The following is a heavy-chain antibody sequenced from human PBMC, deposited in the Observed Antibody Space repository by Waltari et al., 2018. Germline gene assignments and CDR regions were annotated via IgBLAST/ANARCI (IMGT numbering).Heavy chain of an antibody. CDR2: INPNSGST. CDR1: GYTFTGYY. Sequence: QVQLVQSGAEVKKPGASVKVSCKASGYTFTGYYMHWVRQAPGQGLAWMGGINPNSGSTNYEQKFQGRVTMTRDTSISTAYRELSRLRSDDTAVYYCAGQPSSGWEGLDWYFDLWGRGTLVTVSS. J-gene: IGHJ2*01. D-gene: IGHD6-19*01. V-gene: IGHV1-2*02. CDR3: AGQPSSGWEGLDWYFDL.